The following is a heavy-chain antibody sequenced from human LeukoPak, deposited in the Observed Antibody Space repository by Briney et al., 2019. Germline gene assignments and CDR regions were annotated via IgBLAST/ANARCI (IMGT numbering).Heavy chain of an antibody. D-gene: IGHD2-2*03. V-gene: IGHV3-21*01. CDR2: ISSSSYI. Sequence: GGSLRLSCAASGFTFSSYSMNWVRQAPGKGLEWVLSISSSSYIYYADSVKGRFTISRDNAKNSLYLQMNSLRAEDTAVYYCARDGYCSSTSCYGDPGAFDIWGQGTMVTVSS. CDR3: ARDGYCSSTSCYGDPGAFDI. J-gene: IGHJ3*02. CDR1: GFTFSSYS.